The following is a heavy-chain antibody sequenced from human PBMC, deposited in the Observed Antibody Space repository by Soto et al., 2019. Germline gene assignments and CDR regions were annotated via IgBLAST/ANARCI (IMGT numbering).Heavy chain of an antibody. J-gene: IGHJ3*01. Sequence: VGSLRLSCAASGFIFTNYAMNWVRQAPGKGLEWVSAIGGRGNSAYYADSVQGRFTISRDNSKNTLSLQMSSLTADDTAIYYCVREGRGSFDFWGRGTMVTVSS. CDR2: IGGRGNSA. CDR3: VREGRGSFDF. CDR1: GFIFTNYA. D-gene: IGHD5-12*01. V-gene: IGHV3-23*01.